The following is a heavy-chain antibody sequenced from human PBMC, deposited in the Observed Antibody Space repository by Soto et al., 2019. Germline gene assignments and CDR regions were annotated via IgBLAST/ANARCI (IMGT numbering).Heavy chain of an antibody. V-gene: IGHV1-2*04. CDR1: GYTFTGYY. D-gene: IGHD5-12*01. J-gene: IGHJ5*02. CDR3: ARGGESSGYDMNWFDP. CDR2: INPNSGGT. Sequence: ASVKVSCKASGYTFTGYYMHWVRQAPGQGLEWMGWINPNSGGTNHAQKFQGWVAMTRDTSISTAYMELSRLRSDDTAVYYCARGGESSGYDMNWFDPWGQGTLVTVSS.